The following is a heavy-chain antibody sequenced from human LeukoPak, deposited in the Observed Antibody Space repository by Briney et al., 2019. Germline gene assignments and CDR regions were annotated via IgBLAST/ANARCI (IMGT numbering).Heavy chain of an antibody. V-gene: IGHV4-59*01. CDR2: IYYSGST. Sequence: SETLSLTCTVSGGSISSYYWSWIRQPPGKGLEWIGYIYYSGSTNYNPSLKSRVTISVDTSKNQFSLKLSSVTAADTAVYYCARGGRDSYYYYMDVWGKGTTVTVSS. CDR1: GGSISSYY. CDR3: ARGGRDSYYYYMDV. J-gene: IGHJ6*03. D-gene: IGHD1-26*01.